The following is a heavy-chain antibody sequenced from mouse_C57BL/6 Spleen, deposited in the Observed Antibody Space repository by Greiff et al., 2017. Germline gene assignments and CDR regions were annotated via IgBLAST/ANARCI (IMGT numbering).Heavy chain of an antibody. D-gene: IGHD4-1*01. V-gene: IGHV3-6*01. CDR2: ISYDGSN. J-gene: IGHJ1*03. CDR1: GYSITSGYY. Sequence: VQLKQSGPGLVKPSQSLSLTCSVTGYSITSGYYWNWIRQFPGNKLEWMGYISYDGSNNYNPSLKNRISITRDTSKNQFVLKLNSVTTEDTATYYCAREPNWDGYFDVWGTGTTVTVSS. CDR3: AREPNWDGYFDV.